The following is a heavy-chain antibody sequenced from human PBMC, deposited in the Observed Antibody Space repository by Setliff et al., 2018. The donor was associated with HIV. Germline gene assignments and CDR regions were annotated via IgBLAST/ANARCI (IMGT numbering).Heavy chain of an antibody. CDR3: GRVPYRSAWFSGGHNPFDV. V-gene: IGHV1-46*01. CDR1: GYIFTSYY. Sequence: ASVKVSCKASGYIFTSYYIHWVRQAPGQGLKWMGIINPSGGSTTYAQKFQGRVTMTRDTSTSTVYMELRSLRSDDTAVYYCGRVPYRSAWFSGGHNPFDVWGQGTMVTVSS. D-gene: IGHD6-19*01. CDR2: INPSGGST. J-gene: IGHJ3*01.